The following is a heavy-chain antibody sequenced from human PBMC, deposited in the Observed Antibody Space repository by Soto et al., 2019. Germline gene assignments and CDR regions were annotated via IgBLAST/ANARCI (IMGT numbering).Heavy chain of an antibody. Sequence: QVQLVQSGAEVKKPGSSVKVSCKATGYTFTTYDINWVRQATGQGLEWMGWMNPNSGETGYAQKFQGRVTMTRDTSISTASMELSTLTSEDTAVYYCVRGLEWLRNYWGQGTLVTVYS. CDR3: VRGLEWLRNY. CDR1: GYTFTTYD. V-gene: IGHV1-8*01. D-gene: IGHD5-12*01. CDR2: MNPNSGET. J-gene: IGHJ4*02.